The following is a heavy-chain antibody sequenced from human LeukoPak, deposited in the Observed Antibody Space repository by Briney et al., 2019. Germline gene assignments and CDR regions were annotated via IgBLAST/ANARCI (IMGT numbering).Heavy chain of an antibody. J-gene: IGHJ4*02. Sequence: PSETLSLTCTVSGGSISSSIYYWGWIRQPPGKGLEWMGSIYNSGSTYYNPSLKSRVTISVDTSKNQFSLKLSSVTAADTAVYYCARTFYGDSPPFDYWGQGTLVTVSS. CDR1: GGSISSSIYY. D-gene: IGHD4-17*01. V-gene: IGHV4-39*01. CDR3: ARTFYGDSPPFDY. CDR2: IYNSGST.